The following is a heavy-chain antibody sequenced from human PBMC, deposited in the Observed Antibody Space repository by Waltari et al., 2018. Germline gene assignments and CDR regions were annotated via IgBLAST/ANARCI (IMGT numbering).Heavy chain of an antibody. CDR3: ARRAAITAAGPTYYMDG. D-gene: IGHD6-13*01. CDR1: GYSISSGYY. CDR2: IYHSGST. J-gene: IGHJ6*03. V-gene: IGHV4-38-2*01. Sequence: QVQLQESGPGLVKPSETLSLTCAVSGYSISSGYYWGWIRQPPGKGLEWIGNIYHSGSTHYNPSLKSRVTISVDTSKNQFSLKLSSVTAADTAVYYCARRAAITAAGPTYYMDGWGKGTTVTVSS.